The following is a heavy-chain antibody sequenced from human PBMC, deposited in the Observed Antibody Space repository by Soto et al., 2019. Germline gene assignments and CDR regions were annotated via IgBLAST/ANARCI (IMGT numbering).Heavy chain of an antibody. CDR3: ASGEGYCSSTSCSTNYYYYGMDV. V-gene: IGHV1-69*01. J-gene: IGHJ6*02. CDR2: IIPIFGTA. D-gene: IGHD2-2*01. Sequence: QVQLVQSGAEVKKPGSSVKVSCKASGGTFSSYAISWVRQAPGQGLEWMGGIIPIFGTANYAQKFQGRVTITADESTSTAYMELSSLRSEDTAVYYCASGEGYCSSTSCSTNYYYYGMDVWGRGTTVTVSS. CDR1: GGTFSSYA.